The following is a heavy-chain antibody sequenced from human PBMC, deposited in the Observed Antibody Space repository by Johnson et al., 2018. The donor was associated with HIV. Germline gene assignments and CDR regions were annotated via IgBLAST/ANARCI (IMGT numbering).Heavy chain of an antibody. CDR2: ISGSGGST. Sequence: VQLVESGGGLVQPGGSLRLSCAGSGFTFSDYWMKWVRQAPGKGLEWVSGISGSGGSTYYADSVKGRFTISRDNSKNTLYLQMNSLRAEDTAVYYCGKGKFTMKVVIFIDMWGQGTMVTVSS. CDR1: GFTFSDYW. D-gene: IGHD3-22*01. CDR3: GKGKFTMKVVIFIDM. J-gene: IGHJ3*02. V-gene: IGHV3-23*04.